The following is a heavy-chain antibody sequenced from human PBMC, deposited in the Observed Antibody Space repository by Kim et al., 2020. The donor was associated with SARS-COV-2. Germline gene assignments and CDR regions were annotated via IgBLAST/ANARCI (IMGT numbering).Heavy chain of an antibody. D-gene: IGHD1-26*01. Sequence: SETLSLTCAVYGGSFSGYYWSWIRRPAGKGLEWIGEINHSGRTNYNPSLKGRITISVDTSKNQFSLKLNSVTAADTGLYYCAREGESGTHFAYYWGQGSLVTVSS. CDR2: INHSGRT. J-gene: IGHJ4*02. CDR1: GGSFSGYY. V-gene: IGHV4-34*01. CDR3: AREGESGTHFAYY.